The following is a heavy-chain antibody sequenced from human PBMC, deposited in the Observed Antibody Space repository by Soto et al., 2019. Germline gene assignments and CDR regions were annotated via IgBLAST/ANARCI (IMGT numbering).Heavy chain of an antibody. J-gene: IGHJ5*02. V-gene: IGHV6-1*01. Sequence: SQTLSLACAISGDSVSSNSAAWNWIRQSPSRGLEWLGRTYYRSKWYNDYAVSVKSRITINPDTSKNQFSLQLNSVTPEDTAVYYCARDSSGEAVAGNNWFDPWGQGTLVTVSS. CDR1: GDSVSSNSAA. CDR3: ARDSSGEAVAGNNWFDP. CDR2: TYYRSKWYN. D-gene: IGHD6-19*01.